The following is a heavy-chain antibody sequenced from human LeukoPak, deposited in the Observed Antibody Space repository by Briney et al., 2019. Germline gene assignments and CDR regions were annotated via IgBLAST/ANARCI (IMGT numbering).Heavy chain of an antibody. CDR3: ARGLGYCSGGSCSSPYYFDY. D-gene: IGHD2-15*01. J-gene: IGHJ4*02. V-gene: IGHV4-34*01. CDR2: INHTGST. Sequence: PSETLSLTCAVYGGSFSGYYWSWIRQPPGKGLEWIGEINHTGSTNYNPSLKSRVTISVDTSKNQFSLKLSSVTAADTAVYYCARGLGYCSGGSCSSPYYFDYWGQGTLVTVSS. CDR1: GGSFSGYY.